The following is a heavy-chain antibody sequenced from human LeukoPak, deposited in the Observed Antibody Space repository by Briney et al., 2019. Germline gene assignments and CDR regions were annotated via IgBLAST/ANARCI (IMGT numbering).Heavy chain of an antibody. CDR1: GGSISSYY. D-gene: IGHD6-13*01. Sequence: SETLSLTCTVSGGSISSYYWSWIRQPPGKGLEWIGYIYYSGSTNYNPSLKSRVTISVDTSKNQFSLKLSSVTAADTAVYYCARSIAGAGTGFDPWGQGTLLTISS. CDR3: ARSIAGAGTGFDP. CDR2: IYYSGST. J-gene: IGHJ5*02. V-gene: IGHV4-59*01.